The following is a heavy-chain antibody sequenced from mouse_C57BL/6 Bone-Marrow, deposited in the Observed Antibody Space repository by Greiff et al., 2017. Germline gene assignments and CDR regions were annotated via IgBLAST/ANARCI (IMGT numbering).Heavy chain of an antibody. D-gene: IGHD1-1*01. CDR3: ARSTVVAYYFDY. J-gene: IGHJ2*01. CDR1: GYTFTSYT. V-gene: IGHV1-4*01. CDR2: INPSSGYT. Sequence: QVQLKESGAELARPGASVKMSCKASGYTFTSYTMHWVKQRPGQGLEWIGYINPSSGYTKYNQKFKDKATLTADKSSSTAYMQLSSLTSEDSAVYYCARSTVVAYYFDYWGQGTTLTVSS.